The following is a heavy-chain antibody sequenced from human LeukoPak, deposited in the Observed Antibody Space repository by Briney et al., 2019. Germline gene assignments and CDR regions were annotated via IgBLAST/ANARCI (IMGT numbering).Heavy chain of an antibody. CDR3: ARPLTGDIGNYFDY. V-gene: IGHV3-23*01. CDR2: ISGSGGST. D-gene: IGHD7-27*01. Sequence: GGSLRLSCAASGFTFSSYAMSWVRQAPGKGLEWVSAISGSGGSTYYADSVKGRFTISRDNAKNSLYLQMNSLRAEDTAVYYCARPLTGDIGNYFDYWGQGTLVTVSS. J-gene: IGHJ4*02. CDR1: GFTFSSYA.